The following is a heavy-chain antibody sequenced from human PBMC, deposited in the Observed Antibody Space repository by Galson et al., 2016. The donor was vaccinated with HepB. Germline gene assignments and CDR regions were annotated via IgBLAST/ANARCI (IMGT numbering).Heavy chain of an antibody. D-gene: IGHD6-6*01. CDR2: INSDGRST. Sequence: SLRLSCAASGFTLSSYWMHWVRQAPGKGLVWVSRINSDGRSTNYADSVKGRFTISRDNAKNTLYLQMNSLRAEDTAVYYCARVTARPGWFDPWGQGTLVTVSS. V-gene: IGHV3-74*01. J-gene: IGHJ5*02. CDR3: ARVTARPGWFDP. CDR1: GFTLSSYW.